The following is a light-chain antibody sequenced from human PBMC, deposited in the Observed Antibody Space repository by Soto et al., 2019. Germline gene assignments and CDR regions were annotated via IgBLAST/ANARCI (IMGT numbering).Light chain of an antibody. CDR2: DAS. J-gene: IGKJ1*01. Sequence: DIVLTQSPGTLSLSPGERATLSCRASQSLNSSYLAWYQQKPGQAPRLLIYDASSRATGIPDRFSGSGSGTDFTLTISSLQPDDFATYYCQQYDSWPWTFGQGTKVDIK. V-gene: IGKV3-20*01. CDR3: QQYDSWPWT. CDR1: QSLNSSY.